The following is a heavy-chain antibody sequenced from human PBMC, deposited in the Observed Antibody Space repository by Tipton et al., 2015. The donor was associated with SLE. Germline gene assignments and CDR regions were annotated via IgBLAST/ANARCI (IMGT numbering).Heavy chain of an antibody. J-gene: IGHJ4*02. CDR2: IRADGSNK. CDR1: GFTYRGYA. Sequence: LSLTCAASGFTYRGYAMHWVRQAPGKGLEWVAFIRADGSNKDYADSVKGRLTISRDNSKNTLYLQMNRLRVEDTAVYYCAGGTGAYFDHWGQGTLVTVSS. CDR3: AGGTGAYFDH. V-gene: IGHV3-30*02. D-gene: IGHD3-16*01.